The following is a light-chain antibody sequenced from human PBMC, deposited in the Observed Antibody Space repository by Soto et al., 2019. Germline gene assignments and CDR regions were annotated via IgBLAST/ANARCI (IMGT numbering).Light chain of an antibody. CDR1: SSDVGGYNY. Sequence: QSVLTQPASVSGSPGQSITISCTGTSSDVGGYNYVSWYQQHPGKAPKLMIYEVSNRPSGVSNRFSGSKPGNTASLTISGLQAEDEADYYCSSYTSSSTRVFGTGTKVTV. CDR3: SSYTSSSTRV. J-gene: IGLJ1*01. CDR2: EVS. V-gene: IGLV2-14*01.